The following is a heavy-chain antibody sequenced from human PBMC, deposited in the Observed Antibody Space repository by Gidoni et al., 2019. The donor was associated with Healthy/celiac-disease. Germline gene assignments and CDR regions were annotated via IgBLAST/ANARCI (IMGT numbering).Heavy chain of an antibody. V-gene: IGHV3-30*02. CDR2: IRYDGSNK. Sequence: QVQLVESGGGVVQPGGSLRLSCAASGFTFSSYGMHWVRQAPGKGLEWVAFIRYDGSNKYYADSVKGRFTISRDNSKNTLYLQMNSLRAEDTAVYYCAKIHRDGYNSDYWGQGTLVTVSS. CDR3: AKIHRDGYNSDY. D-gene: IGHD5-12*01. CDR1: GFTFSSYG. J-gene: IGHJ4*02.